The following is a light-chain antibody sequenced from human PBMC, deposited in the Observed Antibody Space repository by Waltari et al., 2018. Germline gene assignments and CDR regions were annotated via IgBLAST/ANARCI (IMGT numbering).Light chain of an antibody. J-gene: IGKJ4*01. CDR1: LSVLYSPNNKNY. CDR2: WAS. V-gene: IGKV4-1*01. Sequence: DIVMTQSPDSLALSLGERATIHSKSSLSVLYSPNNKNYLAWYQQKPGQPPKLLIYWASTRGSGVPDRFSGSGSGTDFTLTNSSLQAEDVAVYYCQQYYGAPLTFGGGTKVEIK. CDR3: QQYYGAPLT.